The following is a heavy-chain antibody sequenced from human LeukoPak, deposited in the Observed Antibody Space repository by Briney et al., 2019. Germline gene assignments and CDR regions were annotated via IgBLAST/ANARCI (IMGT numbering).Heavy chain of an antibody. Sequence: PGGSLRLSCAASRFTFSTYWMSWVRQAPGKGLEWVANIKQDGSEKYYVDSVKGRFTISRDNSKNTLYLQMNSLRAEDTAVYYCAKENTVTRFDAFDIWGQGTMVTVSS. CDR1: RFTFSTYW. CDR3: AKENTVTRFDAFDI. D-gene: IGHD4-17*01. V-gene: IGHV3-7*03. J-gene: IGHJ3*02. CDR2: IKQDGSEK.